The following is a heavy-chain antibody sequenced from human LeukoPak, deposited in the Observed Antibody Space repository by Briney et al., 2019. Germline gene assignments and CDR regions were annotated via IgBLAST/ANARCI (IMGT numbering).Heavy chain of an antibody. V-gene: IGHV3-74*01. Sequence: AGSLRLSCAASGFTFSNFWMHWVRQAPGKGLVWVSRINSDGSSTTHADSVKGRFPISRDNAKDTLYLQMNSLRAEDTAVYYCARGYFDSSGYPYLGYWGQGTLVTVSS. CDR3: ARGYFDSSGYPYLGY. D-gene: IGHD3-22*01. CDR2: INSDGSST. J-gene: IGHJ4*02. CDR1: GFTFSNFW.